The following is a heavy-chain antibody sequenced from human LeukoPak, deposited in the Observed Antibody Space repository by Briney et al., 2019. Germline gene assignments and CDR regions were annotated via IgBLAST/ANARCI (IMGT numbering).Heavy chain of an antibody. D-gene: IGHD3-3*01. CDR2: IKQDGSEK. CDR1: GFTFSSYS. CDR3: ARDTPFPGYYDFWSGYRSVYYYGMDV. J-gene: IGHJ6*02. Sequence: GGSLRLSCAASGFTFSSYSMSWVRQAPGKGLEWVANIKQDGSEKYYVDSVKGRFTISRDNAKNSLYLQMNSLRAEDTAVYYCARDTPFPGYYDFWSGYRSVYYYGMDVWGQGTTVTVSS. V-gene: IGHV3-7*01.